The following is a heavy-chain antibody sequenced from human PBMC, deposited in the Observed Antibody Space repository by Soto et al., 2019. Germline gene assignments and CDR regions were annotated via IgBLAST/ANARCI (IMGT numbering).Heavy chain of an antibody. CDR1: GFTFSSYS. Sequence: EVQLVESGGGLVKPGGSLRLSCAASGFTFSSYSMNWVRQAPGKGLEWVSSISSSSSYIYYADSVKGRFTISRDNAKNSLYLQMNSLRAEDTAVYYFARVGLGNWNFLDYWGQGPRVTVS. V-gene: IGHV3-21*01. CDR3: ARVGLGNWNFLDY. D-gene: IGHD1-7*01. CDR2: ISSSSSYI. J-gene: IGHJ4*02.